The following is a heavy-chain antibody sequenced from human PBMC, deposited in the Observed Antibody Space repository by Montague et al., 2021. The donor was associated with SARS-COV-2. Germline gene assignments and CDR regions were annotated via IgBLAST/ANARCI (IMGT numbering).Heavy chain of an antibody. Sequence: SETLSLTCAAHGGSFSTYSWNWIRQPPGKGLEWIGEINHGGSTKYSPSLKSRLTISADTSKNQFSLKLTSVAAADTAVYYCARLRDGVVPSPILGVGPYYSYYYMDVWGRGTTVTVSS. CDR1: GGSFSTYS. D-gene: IGHD3-10*01. V-gene: IGHV4-34*01. J-gene: IGHJ6*03. CDR3: ARLRDGVVPSPILGVGPYYSYYYMDV. CDR2: INHGGST.